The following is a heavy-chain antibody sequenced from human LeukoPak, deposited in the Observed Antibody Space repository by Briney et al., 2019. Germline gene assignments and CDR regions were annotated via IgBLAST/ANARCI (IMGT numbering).Heavy chain of an antibody. V-gene: IGHV3-23*01. CDR2: ISGSGGST. D-gene: IGHD2-15*01. Sequence: GGSLRLSCAASGFTFSSYAMSWVRQAPGKGLEWVSAISGSGGSTYYADSVKGRFTISRDNSKNTLYLQMNSLRAEDTAVYYCVENNRGGNMGYCSGGSCYGEYYFDYWGQGTLVTVSA. CDR1: GFTFSSYA. CDR3: VENNRGGNMGYCSGGSCYGEYYFDY. J-gene: IGHJ4*02.